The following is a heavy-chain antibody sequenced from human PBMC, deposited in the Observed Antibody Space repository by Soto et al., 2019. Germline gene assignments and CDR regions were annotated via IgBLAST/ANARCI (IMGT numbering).Heavy chain of an antibody. J-gene: IGHJ5*02. D-gene: IGHD2-2*01. CDR1: GFTFSSYA. V-gene: IGHV3-30-3*01. CDR2: ISYDGSNK. CDR3: AREYQLVSGWFDP. Sequence: QVQLVESGGGVVQPGRSLRLSCAASGFTFSSYAMHWVRQAPGKGLEWVAVISYDGSNKYYADSVKGRFTISRDNSKNTLYLQMNSLRAEDTAVYYCAREYQLVSGWFDPWGQGTLVTVSS.